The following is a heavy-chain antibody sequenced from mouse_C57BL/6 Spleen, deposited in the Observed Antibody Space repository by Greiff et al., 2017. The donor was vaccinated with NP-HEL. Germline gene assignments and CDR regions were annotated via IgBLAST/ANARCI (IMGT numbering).Heavy chain of an antibody. CDR2: IDPSDSYT. CDR1: GYTFTSYW. V-gene: IGHV1-69*01. J-gene: IGHJ1*03. CDR3: ARRSSSFLYWYFDV. Sequence: QVQLQQPGAELVMPGASVKLSCKASGYTFTSYWMHWVKQRPGQGLEWIGEIDPSDSYTNYNQKFKGKSTLTVDKSSSTAYMQLSSLTSEDSAVYYCARRSSSFLYWYFDVWGTGTTVTVSS. D-gene: IGHD1-1*01.